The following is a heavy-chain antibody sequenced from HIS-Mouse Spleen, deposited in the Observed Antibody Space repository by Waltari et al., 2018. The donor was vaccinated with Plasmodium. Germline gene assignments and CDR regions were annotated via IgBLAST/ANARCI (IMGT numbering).Heavy chain of an antibody. CDR3: ARLRYSYGYFDY. D-gene: IGHD5-18*01. Sequence: QVQLQESGPGLVKPSETLSLTCTVSGGSISSYYWSWIRQPPGKGLEWIGYNYYSGSPNVNPSLKCRVTISVDTSKNQFSLKLSSVTAADTAVYYCARLRYSYGYFDYWGQGTLVTVSS. J-gene: IGHJ4*02. V-gene: IGHV4-59*08. CDR1: GGSISSYY. CDR2: NYYSGSP.